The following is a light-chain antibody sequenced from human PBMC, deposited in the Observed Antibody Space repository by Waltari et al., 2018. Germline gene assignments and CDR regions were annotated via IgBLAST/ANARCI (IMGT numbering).Light chain of an antibody. CDR2: AAS. Sequence: DIQTTQSPSSLSASVGDRVTITCRASQTISIYLNWYQQKPGRAPNLLIYAASSLQSGVPSRFSGSGSGTDFTLTISSLQPEDFATYYCQQSYSAPPTFGQGTKLEI. V-gene: IGKV1-39*01. CDR3: QQSYSAPPT. J-gene: IGKJ2*01. CDR1: QTISIY.